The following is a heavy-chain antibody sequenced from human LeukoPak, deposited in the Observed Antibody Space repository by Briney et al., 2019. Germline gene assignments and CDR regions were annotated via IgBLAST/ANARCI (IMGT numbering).Heavy chain of an antibody. J-gene: IGHJ4*02. CDR1: GFTFSSYW. V-gene: IGHV3-74*01. Sequence: PGGSLRLSCAASGFTFSSYWMHWVRQAPGKGLVWVSRINSDGSSTSYADSVKGRFTISRDNAKNSLYLQMNSLRVEDTAVYYCARVHGAYPFDYWGQGTLVTVSS. CDR3: ARVHGAYPFDY. D-gene: IGHD4/OR15-4a*01. CDR2: INSDGSST.